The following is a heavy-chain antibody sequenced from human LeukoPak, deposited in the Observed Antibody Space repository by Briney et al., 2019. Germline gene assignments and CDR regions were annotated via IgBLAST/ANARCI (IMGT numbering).Heavy chain of an antibody. D-gene: IGHD6-13*01. V-gene: IGHV1-2*02. Sequence: ASVKVSCKASGYTFTGYYMHWVRQAPGQGLEWMGWINPNSGGTNYAQKFQGRVTMTRDTSISTAYMELSRLRSDDTAVYYCARARAAAGTRWFDPWGQGTLVTVSS. CDR2: INPNSGGT. CDR1: GYTFTGYY. CDR3: ARARAAAGTRWFDP. J-gene: IGHJ5*02.